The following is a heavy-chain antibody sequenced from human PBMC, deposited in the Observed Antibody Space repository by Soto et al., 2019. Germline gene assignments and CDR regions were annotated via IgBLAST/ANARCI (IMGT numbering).Heavy chain of an antibody. Sequence: PSEPMSLTCTVSGASISSGDYLWSWIRQSPGKGLEWIGYVSHDGTTYYNPSLESRVAISVDTSKNQFSLKVTSVTAADTAVYYWARDPCCGAGLSDVDVWARGTTATVPS. CDR1: GASISSGDYL. J-gene: IGHJ6*04. CDR2: VSHDGTT. CDR3: ARDPCCGAGLSDVDV. D-gene: IGHD2-21*01. V-gene: IGHV4-30-4*01.